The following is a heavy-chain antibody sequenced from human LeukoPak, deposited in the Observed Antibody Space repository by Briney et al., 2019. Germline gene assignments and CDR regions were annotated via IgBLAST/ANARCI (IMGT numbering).Heavy chain of an antibody. CDR3: ATPIYDFWSGYQSDNWFDP. Sequence: ASVKVSCKVSGYTLTELSMHWVRQAPGKGLEWMGGFDPEDGETIYAQKFQGRVTMTEDTSTDTAYMELSSLRSEDTAVYYCATPIYDFWSGYQSDNWFDPWGQGTLVTVSS. V-gene: IGHV1-24*01. CDR1: GYTLTELS. J-gene: IGHJ5*02. D-gene: IGHD3-3*01. CDR2: FDPEDGET.